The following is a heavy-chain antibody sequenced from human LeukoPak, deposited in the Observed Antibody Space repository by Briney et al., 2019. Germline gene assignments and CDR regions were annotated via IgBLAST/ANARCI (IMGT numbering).Heavy chain of an antibody. D-gene: IGHD3-22*01. J-gene: IGHJ4*02. CDR2: IKNDGSIT. CDR1: GFIFSGYW. CDR3: ARDARYYDSSGYPGDY. V-gene: IGHV3-74*01. Sequence: GGSLRLSCAASGFIFSGYWMHWVRQAPGKGLVWLSRIKNDGSITSYTDFVKGRFTISRDNAKNTLYLQMNSLRAEDTAVYYCARDARYYDSSGYPGDYWGQGTLVTVSS.